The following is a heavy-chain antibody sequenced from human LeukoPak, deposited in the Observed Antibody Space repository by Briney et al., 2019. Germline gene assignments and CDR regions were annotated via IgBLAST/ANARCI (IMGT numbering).Heavy chain of an antibody. CDR1: GYTFTGYY. V-gene: IGHV1-2*02. J-gene: IGHJ4*02. CDR3: ARAHIGNDLFIDY. CDR2: INPYSGAT. D-gene: IGHD2-21*01. Sequence: ASVTVSCKASGYTFTGYYMHWVRQAPGKGLEWMGWINPYSGATNYAQKFQGRVTMTRDTSISTAYMDLSSLKSDDTAVYYCARAHIGNDLFIDYWGQGTLVTVSS.